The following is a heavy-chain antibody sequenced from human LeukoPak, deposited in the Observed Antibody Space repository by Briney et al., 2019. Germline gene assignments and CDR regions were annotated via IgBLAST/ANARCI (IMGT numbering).Heavy chain of an antibody. Sequence: GGSLRLSCTASGFTFNTYNMNWVRQAPGKGLEWVSCISGSPNYIYYADSVKGRFTISRDNAKNSLYLQMNSLRAEDTAVYYCAELGITMIGGVWGKGTTVTISS. CDR1: GFTFNTYN. V-gene: IGHV3-21*01. CDR3: AELGITMIGGV. J-gene: IGHJ6*04. CDR2: ISGSPNYI. D-gene: IGHD3-10*02.